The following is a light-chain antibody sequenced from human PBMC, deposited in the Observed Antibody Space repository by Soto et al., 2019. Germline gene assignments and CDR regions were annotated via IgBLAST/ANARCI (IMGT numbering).Light chain of an antibody. CDR3: QQFNIYPLS. CDR2: DAS. CDR1: QGISSA. Sequence: AIQLTQSPSSLSASVGDRVTITCRASQGISSALAWYQHKSGKPPKSLIYDASSLESEVPSRFSGTGSGTDFTLTISSLQTEDFATYYCQQFNIYPLSFGGGTKVEI. J-gene: IGKJ4*01. V-gene: IGKV1-13*02.